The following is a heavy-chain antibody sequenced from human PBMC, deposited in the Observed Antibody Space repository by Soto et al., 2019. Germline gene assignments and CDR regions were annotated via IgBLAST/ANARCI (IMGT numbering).Heavy chain of an antibody. D-gene: IGHD1-20*01. CDR2: ISVSDAFI. CDR1: GFNVGAFA. V-gene: IGHV3-23*01. CDR3: TRETVAGITGLDY. Sequence: GGSLRLSCAASGFNVGAFAVNWVRQAPGKGLEWVSGISVSDAFIYYADSVRGRFSISRDASENILYLQMNSLRVDDTALYYCTRETVAGITGLDYWGPGTLVTVYS. J-gene: IGHJ4*02.